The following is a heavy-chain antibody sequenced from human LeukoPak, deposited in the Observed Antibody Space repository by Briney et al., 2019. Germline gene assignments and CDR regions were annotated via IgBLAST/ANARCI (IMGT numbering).Heavy chain of an antibody. J-gene: IGHJ4*02. CDR2: IYYSGST. V-gene: IGHV4-39*01. CDR1: GGSISSSSYY. D-gene: IGHD3-22*01. Sequence: PSETLSLTCTVSGGSISSSSYYWGWIRQPPGKGLEWIGSIYYSGSTYYNPSLKSRVTISVDTSKNQFSLKLSSVTAADTAVYYCARSPPPQWLLLRSYYFDYWGQGTLVTVSS. CDR3: ARSPPPQWLLLRSYYFDY.